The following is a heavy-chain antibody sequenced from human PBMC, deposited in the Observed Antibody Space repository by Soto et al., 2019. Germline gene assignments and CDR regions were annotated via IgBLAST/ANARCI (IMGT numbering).Heavy chain of an antibody. D-gene: IGHD6-19*01. CDR3: AKDLYGAGWYNYFDP. CDR2: ISHDGGDK. CDR1: GFTFSTTG. J-gene: IGHJ5*02. Sequence: QVHLVESGGGVVQPGRSLRLSCAASGFTFSTTGMHWVRQAPGKGLEWVAMISHDGGDKHYTDSVKGRFTISRDTSKNNLYLQMNSLRTEDTAMYHCAKDLYGAGWYNYFDPWGQGTLVTVSS. V-gene: IGHV3-30*18.